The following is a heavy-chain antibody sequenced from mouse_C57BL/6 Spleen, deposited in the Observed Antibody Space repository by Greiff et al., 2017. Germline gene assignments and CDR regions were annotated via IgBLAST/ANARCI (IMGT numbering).Heavy chain of an antibody. V-gene: IGHV14-2*01. CDR1: GFNIKDYY. CDR2: IDPEDGET. Sequence: EVQLQQSGAELVKPGASVKLSCTASGFNIKDYYMHWVKQRTEQGLEWIGRIDPEDGETKYAPKFQGKATITADTSSNPAYLQLSSLTSYDNAVYYFASLTVVASYYSMDYWGQGTSVTVSS. D-gene: IGHD1-1*01. J-gene: IGHJ4*01. CDR3: ASLTVVASYYSMDY.